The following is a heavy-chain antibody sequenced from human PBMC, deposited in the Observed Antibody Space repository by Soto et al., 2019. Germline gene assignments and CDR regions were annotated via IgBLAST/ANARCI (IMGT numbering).Heavy chain of an antibody. J-gene: IGHJ6*02. CDR1: GGSISSYY. Sequence: ETLSLTCTVSGGSISSYYWSWIRQPPGKGLEWIGYIYYSGSTNYNPSLKSRVTISVDTSKNQFSLKLSSVTAADTAVYYCARDNRRYDFWSGYYTPYYYYGMDVWGQGTTVTVSS. CDR2: IYYSGST. D-gene: IGHD3-3*01. CDR3: ARDNRRYDFWSGYYTPYYYYGMDV. V-gene: IGHV4-59*01.